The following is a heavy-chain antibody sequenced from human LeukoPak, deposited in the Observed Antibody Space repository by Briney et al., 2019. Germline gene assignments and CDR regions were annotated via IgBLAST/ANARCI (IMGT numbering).Heavy chain of an antibody. J-gene: IGHJ6*02. CDR2: ISDDGSNK. CDR1: GFTFSSYA. Sequence: GRSLRLSCAASGFTFSSYAMHWVRQAPGKGLEWVAVISDDGSNKYYADSVKGRFTISRDNSKNTLYLQMNSLRAEDTAVYYCARGSFYDSSGYLYGMDVWGQGTTVTVSS. CDR3: ARGSFYDSSGYLYGMDV. V-gene: IGHV3-30-3*01. D-gene: IGHD3-22*01.